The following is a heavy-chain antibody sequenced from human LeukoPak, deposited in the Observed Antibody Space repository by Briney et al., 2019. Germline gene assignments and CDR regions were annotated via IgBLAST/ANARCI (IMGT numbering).Heavy chain of an antibody. Sequence: GGSLRLSCAASGFSFSNTWMNWVRQAPGKGLEWVARIKSKNAGGTTDYAAPVKGRFTISRGDSKNMVYLQLSSLKTEDTGVYYCARDWYHAFDFWGQGTMVTVSS. J-gene: IGHJ3*01. D-gene: IGHD3-9*01. CDR1: GFSFSNTW. V-gene: IGHV3-15*07. CDR3: ARDWYHAFDF. CDR2: IKSKNAGGTT.